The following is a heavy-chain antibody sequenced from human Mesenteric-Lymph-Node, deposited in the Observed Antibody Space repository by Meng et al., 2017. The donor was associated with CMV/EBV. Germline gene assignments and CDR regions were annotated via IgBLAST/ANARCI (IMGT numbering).Heavy chain of an antibody. CDR2: IYRSGTT. V-gene: IGHV4-39*02. CDR3: SNFSPPRDY. CDR1: GGSISRSNSY. Sequence: LTCTVSGGSISRSNSYWGYIRQPPGKGLEWIGSIYRSGTTYYNPSLKSRVTLSVDTSKNHFSLKLTSVTAADTAVYYCSNFSPPRDYWGQGILVTVSS. J-gene: IGHJ4*02.